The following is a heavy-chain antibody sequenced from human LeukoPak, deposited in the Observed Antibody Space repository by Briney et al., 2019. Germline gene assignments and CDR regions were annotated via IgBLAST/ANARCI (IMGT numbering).Heavy chain of an antibody. J-gene: IGHJ3*02. Sequence: SETLSLTCAVSGGSISSGGYSWSWIRQPPGKGLEWIGYIYHSGSTYYNPSLKSRVTISVDTSKNQFSLKLSSVTAADTAVYYCARHEPSIAAAGTECDAFDIWGQGTMVTVSS. V-gene: IGHV4-30-2*01. CDR1: GGSISSGGYS. D-gene: IGHD6-13*01. CDR3: ARHEPSIAAAGTECDAFDI. CDR2: IYHSGST.